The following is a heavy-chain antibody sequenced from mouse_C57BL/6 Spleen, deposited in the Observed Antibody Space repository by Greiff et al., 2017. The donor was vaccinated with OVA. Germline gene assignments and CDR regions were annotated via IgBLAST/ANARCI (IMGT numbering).Heavy chain of an antibody. CDR1: GFTFSDYG. J-gene: IGHJ2*01. V-gene: IGHV5-17*01. CDR3: AREGTYYSNTLDY. CDR2: ISSGSSTI. D-gene: IGHD2-5*01. Sequence: EVKVEESGGGLVKPGGSLKLSCAASGFTFSDYGMHWVRQAPEKGLEWVAYISSGSSTIYYADTVKGRFTISRDNAKNTLFLQMTSLRSEDTAMYYCAREGTYYSNTLDYWGQGTTLTVSS.